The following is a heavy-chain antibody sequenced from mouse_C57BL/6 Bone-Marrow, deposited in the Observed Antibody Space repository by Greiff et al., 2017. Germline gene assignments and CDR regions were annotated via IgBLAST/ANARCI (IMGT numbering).Heavy chain of an antibody. V-gene: IGHV1-4*01. D-gene: IGHD1-1*01. Sequence: QVQLQQSGAELARPGASVKMSCKASGYTFTSYTMHWVKQRPGQGLEWIGYINPSSGYTKYNQKFKDKATLTADKSSSTAYMQLSSLTSEDSAVYYCARWGYCSSPYYCDYWGQGTTLTVSS. CDR3: ARWGYCSSPYYCDY. J-gene: IGHJ2*01. CDR1: GYTFTSYT. CDR2: INPSSGYT.